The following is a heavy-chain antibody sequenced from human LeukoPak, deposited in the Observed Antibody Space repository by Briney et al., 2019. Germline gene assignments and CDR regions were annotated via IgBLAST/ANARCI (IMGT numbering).Heavy chain of an antibody. CDR2: IYSGGRT. CDR1: GFTVSSTY. Sequence: GGSLRLSCAASGFTVSSTYMSWVRQAPGKGLEWVSVIYSGGRTDYADSVKGRFTISRDNSKNTLYLQLNSLRAEDTAVYYCAGDGATNFDYWGQGTLVTVSS. CDR3: AGDGATNFDY. J-gene: IGHJ4*02. D-gene: IGHD1-26*01. V-gene: IGHV3-66*01.